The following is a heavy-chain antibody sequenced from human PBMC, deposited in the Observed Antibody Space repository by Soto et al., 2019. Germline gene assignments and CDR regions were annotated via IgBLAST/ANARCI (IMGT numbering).Heavy chain of an antibody. CDR1: GYTFTSYG. CDR3: ARVSYNWNDLLGAYYYYYCGMDV. CDR2: ISAYNGNT. V-gene: IGHV1-18*01. D-gene: IGHD1-1*01. J-gene: IGHJ6*02. Sequence: ASVKVSCKASGYTFTSYGISWVRQAPGQGLEWMGWISAYNGNTNYAQKLQGRVTMTTDTSTSTAYMELRSLRSDDTAVYYCARVSYNWNDLLGAYYYYYCGMDVWGQGTTVTVSS.